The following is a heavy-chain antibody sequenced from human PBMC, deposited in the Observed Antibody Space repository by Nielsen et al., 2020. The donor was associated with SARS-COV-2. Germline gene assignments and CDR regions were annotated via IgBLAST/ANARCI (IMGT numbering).Heavy chain of an antibody. CDR1: GFSLSTNGMC. CDR3: ATLVGDCGEDKCRDF. V-gene: IGHV4-61*08. CDR2: IYSSGST. J-gene: IGHJ4*02. D-gene: IGHD2-21*01. Sequence: SGPTLVKPTQTLTLTCTFSGFSLSTNGMCVSWVRQPPGKPLEWIGYIYSSGSTTYNPSLKSRVTMSIDTSKNQFSLKLSSVTASDTAVYYCATLVGDCGEDKCRDFWGRGTLVTVSS.